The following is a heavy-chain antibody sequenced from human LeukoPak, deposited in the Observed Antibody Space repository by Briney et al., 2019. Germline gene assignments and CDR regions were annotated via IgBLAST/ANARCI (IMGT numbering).Heavy chain of an antibody. Sequence: ASVKVSCKASGYTFTSYYMHWVRQAPGQGLEWMGWINPNSGGTNYAQKFQGRVTMTRDTSISTAYMELSRLRSDDTAAYYCAATSSGWYYRIDYWGQGTLVTVSS. J-gene: IGHJ4*02. V-gene: IGHV1-2*02. CDR2: INPNSGGT. D-gene: IGHD6-19*01. CDR1: GYTFTSYY. CDR3: AATSSGWYYRIDY.